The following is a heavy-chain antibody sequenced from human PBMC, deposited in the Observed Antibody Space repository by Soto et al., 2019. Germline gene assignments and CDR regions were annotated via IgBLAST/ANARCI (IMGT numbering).Heavy chain of an antibody. CDR2: ISYDRSNK. CDR1: GFTFSSDG. V-gene: IGHV3-30*18. CDR3: AKDRDSINYVRWLDP. D-gene: IGHD3-10*02. J-gene: IGHJ5*02. Sequence: GGSLRLSCAASGFTFSSDGMHWVRQAPGKGLEWVAVISYDRSNKYYAESVKGRFTISRDNAKNSVYLYMNSLRAEDTAVYYCAKDRDSINYVRWLDPWGQGTLVTVSS.